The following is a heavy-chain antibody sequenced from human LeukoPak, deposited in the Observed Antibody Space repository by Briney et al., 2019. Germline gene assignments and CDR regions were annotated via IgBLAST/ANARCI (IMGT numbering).Heavy chain of an antibody. D-gene: IGHD4-17*01. CDR1: GYTFTDYY. J-gene: IGHJ4*02. CDR3: ATDYGDYESGY. Sequence: ASVKVFCKASGYTFTDYYMHWVRQAPGQGLEWMGWINPNSGGTDYAQKFQGRVTMTRDTSISTAYMELSRLRSDDTAVYYCATDYGDYESGYWGQGTLVTVSS. CDR2: INPNSGGT. V-gene: IGHV1-2*02.